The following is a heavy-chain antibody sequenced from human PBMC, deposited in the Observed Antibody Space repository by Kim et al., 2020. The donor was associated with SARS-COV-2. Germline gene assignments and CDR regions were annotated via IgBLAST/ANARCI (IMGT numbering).Heavy chain of an antibody. Sequence: SVKVSCKASGGTFSSYAISWVRQAPGQGLEWMGGIIPIFGTANYAQKFQGRVTITADESTSTAYMELSSLRSENTAVYYCAGPTITVTRDPYYYGNDLWGQGTTVTVSS. J-gene: IGHJ6*02. V-gene: IGHV1-69*13. CDR2: IIPIFGTA. D-gene: IGHD4-17*01. CDR3: AGPTITVTRDPYYYGNDL. CDR1: GGTFSSYA.